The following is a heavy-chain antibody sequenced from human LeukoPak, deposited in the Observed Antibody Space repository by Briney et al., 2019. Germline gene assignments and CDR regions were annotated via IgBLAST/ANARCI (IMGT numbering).Heavy chain of an antibody. V-gene: IGHV3-23*01. CDR1: GFTFSSYA. J-gene: IGHJ5*02. CDR3: AKVPEGSYYNGGWFDP. Sequence: GGSLRLSCAASGFTFSSYAMSWVRQAPGKGLEGVTAISGSGGRTYYADSVKGRFTISRDNSKNTLYLQMNSLRAEDTAVYYCAKVPEGSYYNGGWFDPWGQGTLVTVSS. D-gene: IGHD3-10*01. CDR2: ISGSGGRT.